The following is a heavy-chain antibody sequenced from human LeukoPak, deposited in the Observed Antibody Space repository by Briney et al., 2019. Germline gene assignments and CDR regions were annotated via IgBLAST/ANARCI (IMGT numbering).Heavy chain of an antibody. V-gene: IGHV4-59*01. CDR3: ARVVDSSGWYGYYYYMDV. D-gene: IGHD6-19*01. J-gene: IGHJ6*03. CDR2: IYYSGST. CDR1: GGSISSYY. Sequence: PSETLSLTCTVSGGSISSYYWSWIRQPPGKGLEWIGYIYYSGSTNYNPSLKSRVTISVDTSKNQFSLKLSSVTAADTAVYYCARVVDSSGWYGYYYYMDVWGKGTTVTVSS.